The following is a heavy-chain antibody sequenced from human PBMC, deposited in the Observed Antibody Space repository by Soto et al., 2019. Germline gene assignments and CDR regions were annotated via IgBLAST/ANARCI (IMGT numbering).Heavy chain of an antibody. V-gene: IGHV3-11*06. CDR1: GFTFSDYY. CDR2: ISSSSSYT. Sequence: PGGSLRLSCAASGFTFSDYYMSWMRQAPGKGLEWVSYISSSSSYTNYADSVKGRFTISRDNAKNSLYLQMTSLRAEDTAVYYCARVAARHNYFDYWGQGTLVTVSS. CDR3: ARVAARHNYFDY. J-gene: IGHJ4*02. D-gene: IGHD6-6*01.